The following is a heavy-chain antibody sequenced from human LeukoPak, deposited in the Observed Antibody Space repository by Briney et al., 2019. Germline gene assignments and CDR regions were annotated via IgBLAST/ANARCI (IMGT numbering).Heavy chain of an antibody. D-gene: IGHD2-15*01. V-gene: IGHV3-9*01. CDR2: ISLNSVKT. CDR3: VKDDGWYS. CDR1: GFTFDYYA. Sequence: HPGGSLRLSCAASGFTFDYYAMPWVRQAPGKGLEWVSGISLNSVKTGYADSVKGRFIISRDNAKNSLYLQMNSLRTEDTALYYCVKDDGWYSWGQGTMVTVSS. J-gene: IGHJ3*01.